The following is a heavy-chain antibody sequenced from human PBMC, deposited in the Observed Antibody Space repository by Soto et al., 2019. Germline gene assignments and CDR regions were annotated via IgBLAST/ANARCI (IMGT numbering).Heavy chain of an antibody. V-gene: IGHV4-59*01. CDR2: TYYTADS. CDR1: GVPIRSYF. J-gene: IGHJ4*02. Sequence: SETLSLTCTVSGVPIRSYFWSWIRQPPGKGLEWIGYTYYTADSNYSPSLKSRATISADPSRKQFSLRLTGVTAADTALYFCAGSKNRGDFFDYWGQGALVTVSS. D-gene: IGHD3-3*01. CDR3: AGSKNRGDFFDY.